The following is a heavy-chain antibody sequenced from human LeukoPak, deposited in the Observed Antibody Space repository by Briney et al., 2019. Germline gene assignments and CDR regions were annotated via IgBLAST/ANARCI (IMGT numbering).Heavy chain of an antibody. Sequence: ASVKVSCKVSGYTLTELFMHWVRQAPGKGLEWMGGFDPGDGETIYAQKFQGGVTMTEDTSTDTAYMELSSLRSEDTAVYYCATTDEPGELSFDYWGQGTLVTVSS. V-gene: IGHV1-24*01. J-gene: IGHJ4*02. CDR1: GYTLTELF. CDR2: FDPGDGET. CDR3: ATTDEPGELSFDY. D-gene: IGHD1-26*01.